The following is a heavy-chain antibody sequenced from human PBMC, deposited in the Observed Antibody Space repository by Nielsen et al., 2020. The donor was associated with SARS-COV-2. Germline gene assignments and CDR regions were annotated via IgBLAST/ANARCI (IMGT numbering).Heavy chain of an antibody. V-gene: IGHV3-48*02. J-gene: IGHJ6*02. CDR3: AREDGGYEQILNRYYYYGLDV. Sequence: WIRQPPGKGLEWVSYISSSGSTMYYGDSVKGRFTISRDDGKNSVYLQMNSLRDEDTAAYYCAREDGGYEQILNRYYYYGLDVWGQGTTVTVSS. CDR2: ISSSGSTM. D-gene: IGHD5-12*01.